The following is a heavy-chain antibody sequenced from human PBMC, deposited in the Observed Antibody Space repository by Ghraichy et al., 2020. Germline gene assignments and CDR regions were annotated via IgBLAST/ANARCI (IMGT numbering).Heavy chain of an antibody. Sequence: ETLSLTCTVSGGSISSYYWSWIRQPPGKGLEWIGYIYYSGSTNYNPSLKSRVTISVDTSKNQFSLKLSSVTAADTAVYYCARGGIAATYDYWGQGTLVTVSS. J-gene: IGHJ4*02. CDR3: ARGGIAATYDY. CDR2: IYYSGST. V-gene: IGHV4-59*01. CDR1: GGSISSYY. D-gene: IGHD6-13*01.